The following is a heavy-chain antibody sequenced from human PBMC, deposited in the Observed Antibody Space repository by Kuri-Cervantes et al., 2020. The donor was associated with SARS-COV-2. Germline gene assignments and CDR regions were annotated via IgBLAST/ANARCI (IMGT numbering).Heavy chain of an antibody. V-gene: IGHV3-11*04. D-gene: IGHD3-10*01. Sequence: LSLTCAASGFTFSDYYMSWIRQAPGKGLEWVSYISSSGSTIYYADSVKGRFTISRDNAKNSLYLQMNSLRAEDTAVYYCARDLGYGSGSYLSYWYFDLWGRGTLITVSS. CDR2: ISSSGSTI. CDR3: ARDLGYGSGSYLSYWYFDL. J-gene: IGHJ2*01. CDR1: GFTFSDYY.